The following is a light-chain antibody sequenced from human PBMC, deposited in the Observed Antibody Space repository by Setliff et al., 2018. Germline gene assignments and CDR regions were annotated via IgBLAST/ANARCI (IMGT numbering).Light chain of an antibody. CDR3: CSYAGNNIYV. CDR1: SRDIGSYNY. Sequence: SALTQSRSVSGSPGQSITISCTGTSRDIGSYNYVSWYQQSPGKVPKLIIYDVNERPSGVPARFSGSKSGTTASLTISGLQADDEADYFCCSYAGNNIYVFGSGTKVTVL. CDR2: DVN. V-gene: IGLV2-11*01. J-gene: IGLJ1*01.